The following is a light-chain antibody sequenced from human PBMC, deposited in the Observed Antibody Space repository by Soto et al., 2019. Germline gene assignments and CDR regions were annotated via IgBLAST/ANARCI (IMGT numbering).Light chain of an antibody. CDR3: QLYDSPSYT. J-gene: IGKJ2*01. CDR2: GAS. V-gene: IGKV3-20*01. Sequence: EIVLTQSPGTLSLSPGERATLSCRASQSITSSYLAWYQQKPGQAPRLLIDGASRRATDIPDRFSGSGSGTDFTLTISRLEPEDFAVYYCQLYDSPSYTFGQGTKLEIK. CDR1: QSITSSY.